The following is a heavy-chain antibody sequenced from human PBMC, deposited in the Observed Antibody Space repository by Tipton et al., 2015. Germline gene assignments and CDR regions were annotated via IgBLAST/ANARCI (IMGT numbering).Heavy chain of an antibody. Sequence: GLVKPSQTLSLTCAISGDSVSSNTAAWHWIRQSPSRGLEWLGRTYYRSNWNNDYAVSVKSRITITPDTSKNQFTLHLNSVTPDDTAMYYCARDLEHGMDVWGQGTTVTVSS. CDR2: TYYRSNWNN. CDR1: GDSVSSNTAA. D-gene: IGHD5-24*01. J-gene: IGHJ6*02. CDR3: ARDLEHGMDV. V-gene: IGHV6-1*01.